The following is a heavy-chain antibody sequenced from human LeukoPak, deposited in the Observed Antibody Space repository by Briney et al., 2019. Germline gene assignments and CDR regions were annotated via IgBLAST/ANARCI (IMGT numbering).Heavy chain of an antibody. Sequence: ASVKVSCKASGYTFTNYGISWVRQAPGQGLEWMAWISAYSDNTEYAQKMQGRVTMTTDTSTSTAYMELRNLISDDSAVYSCARDAVSTVTAGGIDYWGQGTLVTVSS. D-gene: IGHD2-21*02. J-gene: IGHJ4*02. V-gene: IGHV1-18*01. CDR2: ISAYSDNT. CDR3: ARDAVSTVTAGGIDY. CDR1: GYTFTNYG.